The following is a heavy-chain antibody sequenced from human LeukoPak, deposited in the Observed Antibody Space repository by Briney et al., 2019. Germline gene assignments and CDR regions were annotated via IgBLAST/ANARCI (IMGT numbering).Heavy chain of an antibody. V-gene: IGHV3-21*01. Sequence: PGGSLRLSCAASGFTFSSYSMNWVRQAPGKGLEWVSSIISSSSCIYYADSVKGRFTISRDNAKNSLYLQMNSLRAEDTAVYYCARDVAPRIAVAGNWFDPWGQGTLVTVSS. D-gene: IGHD6-19*01. CDR3: ARDVAPRIAVAGNWFDP. CDR2: IISSSSCI. CDR1: GFTFSSYS. J-gene: IGHJ5*02.